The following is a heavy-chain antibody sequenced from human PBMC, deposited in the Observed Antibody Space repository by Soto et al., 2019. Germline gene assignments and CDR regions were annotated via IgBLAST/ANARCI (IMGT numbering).Heavy chain of an antibody. Sequence: GGSLRLSCAASGFTFSYSWMHWVRQPPGKGLVWVSRINGDGSSVNYADSAKGRFTISRDNAKNTLYLEMNALRAEDTAVYYCVRRLPVAGTFGFWGQGTLVTVSS. CDR3: VRRLPVAGTFGF. J-gene: IGHJ4*02. CDR1: GFTFSYSW. V-gene: IGHV3-74*01. D-gene: IGHD6-19*01. CDR2: INGDGSSV.